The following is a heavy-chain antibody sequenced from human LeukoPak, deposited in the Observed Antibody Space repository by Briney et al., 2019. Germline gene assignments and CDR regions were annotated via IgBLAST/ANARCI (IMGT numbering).Heavy chain of an antibody. Sequence: GGSLRLSCAASGFTFSSYAMSWVRQAPGKGLEWVSAISGSGGSTYYADSVKGRFTISRDNSKNTLYLQMNSLRAEDTAVYYCARAYEDTVTLYYYYYGMDVWGQGTTVTVSS. D-gene: IGHD4-17*01. CDR2: ISGSGGST. CDR1: GFTFSSYA. V-gene: IGHV3-23*01. J-gene: IGHJ6*02. CDR3: ARAYEDTVTLYYYYYGMDV.